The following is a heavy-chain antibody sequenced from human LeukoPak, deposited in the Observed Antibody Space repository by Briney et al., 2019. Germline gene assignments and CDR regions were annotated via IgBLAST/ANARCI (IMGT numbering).Heavy chain of an antibody. D-gene: IGHD3-22*01. CDR2: ISYNGAST. V-gene: IGHV3-23*01. CDR3: ARLHTYYYDSSGYYFDY. J-gene: IGHJ4*02. Sequence: GGSLRLSCVASGFTFGDVVMSWVRQAPGKGLEWVSAISYNGASTDYADSVKGRFAISRDNSKNTLYLQMNSLRAEDTAVYYCARLHTYYYDSSGYYFDYWGQGTLVTVSS. CDR1: GFTFGDVV.